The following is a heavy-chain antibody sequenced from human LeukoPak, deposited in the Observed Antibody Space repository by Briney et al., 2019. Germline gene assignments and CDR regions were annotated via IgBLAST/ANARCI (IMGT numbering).Heavy chain of an antibody. Sequence: PGGSLRLSCAASGFTFSSYAMSWVRQAPGKGLEWVANIKEDGSQKYSVDSVRGRFTISRDNAKNSLYLHMKSLRAEDTAVYYCAREGTGFEYWGQGVLVTVSS. D-gene: IGHD1-1*01. CDR1: GFTFSSYA. CDR2: IKEDGSQK. CDR3: AREGTGFEY. J-gene: IGHJ4*02. V-gene: IGHV3-7*01.